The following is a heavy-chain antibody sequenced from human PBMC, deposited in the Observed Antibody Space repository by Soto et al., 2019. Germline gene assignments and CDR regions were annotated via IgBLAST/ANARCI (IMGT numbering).Heavy chain of an antibody. CDR2: IYTSGST. D-gene: IGHD6-13*01. Sequence: SETLSLTCTVSGGSISSYYWSWIRQPAGKGLEWIGRIYTSGSTNYNPSLKSRVTMSVDTSKNQFSLKLSSVTAADTAVYYCAREGPYSSSWYNWFDPWGQGTLVTVSS. J-gene: IGHJ5*02. CDR1: GGSISSYY. CDR3: AREGPYSSSWYNWFDP. V-gene: IGHV4-4*07.